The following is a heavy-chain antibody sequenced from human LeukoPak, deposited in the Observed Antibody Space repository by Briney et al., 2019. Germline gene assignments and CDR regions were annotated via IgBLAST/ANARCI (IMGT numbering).Heavy chain of an antibody. CDR2: IYYSGST. J-gene: IGHJ3*02. Sequence: SETLSLTCTVSGGSISSSSYYWGWIRQPPGKGLEWIGNIYYSGSTFYNPSLKSRVTISVDTSKNQFSLKLSSVTAADTAVYYCARRTGTGYCSSTSCYLNAFDIWGQGTMVTVSS. CDR3: ARRTGTGYCSSTSCYLNAFDI. V-gene: IGHV4-39*01. CDR1: GGSISSSSYY. D-gene: IGHD2-2*01.